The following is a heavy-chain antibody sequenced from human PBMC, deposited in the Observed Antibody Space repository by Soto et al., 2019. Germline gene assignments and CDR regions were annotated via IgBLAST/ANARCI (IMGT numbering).Heavy chain of an antibody. J-gene: IGHJ1*01. CDR2: IYYSGST. D-gene: IGHD2-2*01. CDR1: GGSISSYY. CDR3: AREGDDCSSTSCYEGHFQH. Sequence: PSETLSLTCTVSGGSISSYYWSWIRQPPGKGLEWIGFIYYSGSTNYNPSLKSRVTISVDTSKNQFSLKLSSVTAADTAVYYCAREGDDCSSTSCYEGHFQHWGQGTLVTVSS. V-gene: IGHV4-59*01.